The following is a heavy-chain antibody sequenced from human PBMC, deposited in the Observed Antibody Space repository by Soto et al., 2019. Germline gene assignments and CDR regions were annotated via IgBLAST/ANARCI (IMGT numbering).Heavy chain of an antibody. CDR1: GFTFSDNA. Sequence: EVQLLESGGGLVQPGGSLRLSCGASGFTFSDNAMTWVRQAPGKGLEWVSSISDDGDSTYYADSVKGRFAVSRDNSKNTLFLHMNGLEAEDTAVYYCAKSLSTAVNYGLDVWGQGTSVTVSS. J-gene: IGHJ6*02. CDR3: AKSLSTAVNYGLDV. V-gene: IGHV3-23*01. D-gene: IGHD2-2*01. CDR2: ISDDGDST.